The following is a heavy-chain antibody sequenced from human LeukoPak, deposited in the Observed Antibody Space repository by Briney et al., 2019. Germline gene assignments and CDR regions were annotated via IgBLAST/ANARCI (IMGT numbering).Heavy chain of an antibody. CDR1: GVSINTCCYY. CDR3: ARGRSYGFDFDS. D-gene: IGHD5-18*01. Sequence: SETLSLTCAVSGVSINTCCYYWTWIRQPPGKGLEWIGYKYYSGSTSYNSSLRSRLTISLDSSKNQFSLRLTSVTAADTAVYYCARGRSYGFDFDSWGPGTLVIVSS. J-gene: IGHJ4*02. CDR2: KYYSGST. V-gene: IGHV4-61*01.